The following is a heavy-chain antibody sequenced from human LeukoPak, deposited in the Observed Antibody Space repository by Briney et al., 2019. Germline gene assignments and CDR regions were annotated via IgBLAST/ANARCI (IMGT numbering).Heavy chain of an antibody. D-gene: IGHD6-6*01. J-gene: IGHJ6*03. CDR1: GFTVTSNY. V-gene: IGHV3-53*01. CDR2: IYTGGST. Sequence: GGSLRLSCAASGFTVTSNYMSWVRQAPGKGLEWVSVIYTGGSTYYAAYAKGRFTISTDNSINTTYLLMNSLRGEDTAVYYCARVRPHPIIDVWGKGTTVTVSS. CDR3: ARVRPHPIIDV.